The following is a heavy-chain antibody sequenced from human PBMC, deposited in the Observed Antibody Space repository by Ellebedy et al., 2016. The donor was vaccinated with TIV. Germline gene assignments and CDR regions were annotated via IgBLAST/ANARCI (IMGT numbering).Heavy chain of an antibody. D-gene: IGHD3-16*01. CDR3: ARAYLGYYYYMDV. Sequence: SETLSLXXTVSGGSISSYYWTWIRQPPGKGLEWIGYIYYSGSTNYNPSLKSRVTISVDTSKNQFSLKLSSVTAADTAVYYCARAYLGYYYYMDVWGKGTTVTVSS. CDR2: IYYSGST. CDR1: GGSISSYY. V-gene: IGHV4-59*13. J-gene: IGHJ6*03.